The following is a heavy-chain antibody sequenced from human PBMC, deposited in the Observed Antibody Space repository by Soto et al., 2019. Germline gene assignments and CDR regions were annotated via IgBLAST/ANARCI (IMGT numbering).Heavy chain of an antibody. CDR2: IVVGSGNT. J-gene: IGHJ3*02. CDR3: AAEIRGGWAFDI. CDR1: GFTFTSSA. D-gene: IGHD3-16*01. Sequence: ASVKVSCKASGFTFTSSAVQWVRQARGQRLEWIGWIVVGSGNTNYAQKFQERVTITRDMSTSTAYMELSSLRSEDTAVYYCAAEIRGGWAFDIWGQGTMVTVSS. V-gene: IGHV1-58*01.